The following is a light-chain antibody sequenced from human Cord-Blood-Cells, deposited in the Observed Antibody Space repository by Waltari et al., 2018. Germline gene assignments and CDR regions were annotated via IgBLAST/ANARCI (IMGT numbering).Light chain of an antibody. J-gene: IGLJ3*02. V-gene: IGLV1-40*01. CDR3: QSYDSSLSGWV. CDR1: SSNIGAGYD. CDR2: ANS. Sequence: QSVLTQPPSVSGAPGQRVTISCTGRSSNIGAGYDVHWYQQLPGTAPKLLIYANSKRPSVVPDRFSGSKSGTSASLAITGLQAEDEADYYCQSYDSSLSGWVFGGGTKLTVL.